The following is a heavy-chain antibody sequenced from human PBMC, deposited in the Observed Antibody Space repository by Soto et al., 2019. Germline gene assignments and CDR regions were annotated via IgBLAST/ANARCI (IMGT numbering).Heavy chain of an antibody. V-gene: IGHV2-5*02. Sequence: QITLKESGPPLVKPTQTLTLTCTFSGFSLNTGGLGVGWIRQPPGKALEWLALIYWDGVKRYSPAPKSRLSIPKHTANHPMALAITDLDPRDSAAHVRAHSGCGGYCLRSYSPRDYYGMDVWGQGPTVTVSS. CDR1: GFSLNTGGLG. CDR3: AHSGCGGYCLRSYSPRDYYGMDV. D-gene: IGHD2-21*02. CDR2: IYWDGVK. J-gene: IGHJ6*02.